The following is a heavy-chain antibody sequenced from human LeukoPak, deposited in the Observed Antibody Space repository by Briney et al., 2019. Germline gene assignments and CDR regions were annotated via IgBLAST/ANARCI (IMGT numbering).Heavy chain of an antibody. J-gene: IGHJ4*02. V-gene: IGHV3-30*04. CDR1: GFTFSSYA. CDR3: ATHLVVVAATDY. Sequence: GGSLRLSCAASGFTFSSYAMHWVRQAPGKGLEWVAVISYDGSNKYYADSVKGRFTISRDNSKNTLYLQMNSLRAEDTAVYYCATHLVVVAATDYWGQGTLVTVSS. D-gene: IGHD2-15*01. CDR2: ISYDGSNK.